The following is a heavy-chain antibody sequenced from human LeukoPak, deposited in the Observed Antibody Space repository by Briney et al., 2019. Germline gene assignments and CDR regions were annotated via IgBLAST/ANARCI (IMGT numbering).Heavy chain of an antibody. J-gene: IGHJ4*02. CDR1: GFTFSSYS. CDR2: ISSSSSTI. Sequence: PGGSLRLSCAASGFTFSSYSMNWVRQAPGKGLEWVSYISSSSSTIYYADPVKGRFTISRDNAKNSLYLQMNSLRAEDTALYYCARDLKRIAAAQPPEFDYWGQGTLVTASS. D-gene: IGHD6-13*01. V-gene: IGHV3-48*01. CDR3: ARDLKRIAAAQPPEFDY.